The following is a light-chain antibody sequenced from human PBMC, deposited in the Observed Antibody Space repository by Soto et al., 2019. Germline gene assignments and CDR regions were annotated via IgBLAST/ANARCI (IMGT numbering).Light chain of an antibody. CDR3: QKYNTTPRT. Sequence: DFQMTQSPSSLSASVGDRVTITCRASQDISDHLAWYQHKPGKVPKLLIYEASTLQSGVPSRFSGGGFGTDFTRTISSLQPEDVAPYYCQKYNTTPRTFGQGTKLELK. CDR1: QDISDH. J-gene: IGKJ1*01. V-gene: IGKV1-27*01. CDR2: EAS.